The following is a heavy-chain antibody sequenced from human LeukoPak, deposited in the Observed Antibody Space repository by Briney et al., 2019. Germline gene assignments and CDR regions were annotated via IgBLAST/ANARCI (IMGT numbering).Heavy chain of an antibody. CDR3: ARDFGYYDILTGYYYFDY. Sequence: GGSLRLSCAASGFTFSSYSMNWVRQAPGKGLEGVSSISSSSSYLYYADSVKGRFTISRDNAKNPLYLQMNRLRAEDTAVYYCARDFGYYDILTGYYYFDYWGQGTLVTVSS. V-gene: IGHV3-21*01. D-gene: IGHD3-9*01. J-gene: IGHJ4*02. CDR1: GFTFSSYS. CDR2: ISSSSSYL.